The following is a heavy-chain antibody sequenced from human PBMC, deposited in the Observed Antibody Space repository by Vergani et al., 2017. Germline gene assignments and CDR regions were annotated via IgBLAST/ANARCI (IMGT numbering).Heavy chain of an antibody. CDR1: GGSISSYY. Sequence: QVQLQESGPGLVKPSETLSLTCTVSGGSISSYYWSWIRQPPGKGLEWIGYIYYSGSTYYNPYLKSRVTISVDTSKNQFTLKLSTVTAADTAVYYCASLKSGSGGNYYLDVWGKGTTVTVSS. D-gene: IGHD3-10*01. V-gene: IGHV4-59*12. J-gene: IGHJ6*03. CDR2: IYYSGST. CDR3: ASLKSGSGGNYYLDV.